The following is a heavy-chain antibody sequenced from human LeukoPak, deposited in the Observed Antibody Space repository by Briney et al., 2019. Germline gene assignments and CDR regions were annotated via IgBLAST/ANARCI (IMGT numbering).Heavy chain of an antibody. CDR3: ARGRVATQRYYGMDV. V-gene: IGHV4-61*01. J-gene: IGHJ6*02. CDR1: GGSVSSGSYH. D-gene: IGHD5-24*01. Sequence: NSSETLSLTCTVSGGSVSSGSYHWSWIRQPPGKGLEWIGYIYYSWSTNYNPSLKSRVTISVDTSKNQFSLKLSSVTAADTAVYYCARGRVATQRYYGMDVWGQGTRVPVSS. CDR2: IYYSWST.